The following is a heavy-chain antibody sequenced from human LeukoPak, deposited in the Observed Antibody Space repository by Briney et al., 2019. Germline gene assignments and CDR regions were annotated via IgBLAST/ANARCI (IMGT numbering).Heavy chain of an antibody. CDR1: GFTFSSYS. V-gene: IGHV3-21*01. CDR2: ISSSSSYI. CDR3: ARDRDILGDYMDV. D-gene: IGHD3-9*01. Sequence: GGSLRLSCAASGFTFSSYSMNWVRQAPGKGLEWVSSISSSSSYIYYADSVKGRFTISRDNAKNSLYLQMNSLRAEDTAVYYCARDRDILGDYMDVWGKGTTVTVSS. J-gene: IGHJ6*03.